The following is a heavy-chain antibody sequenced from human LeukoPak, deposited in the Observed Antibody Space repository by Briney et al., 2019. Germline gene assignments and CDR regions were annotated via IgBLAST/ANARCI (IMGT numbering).Heavy chain of an antibody. J-gene: IGHJ3*02. CDR1: GGSISSSSYY. D-gene: IGHD3-3*01. CDR3: ARGITYYDFWSGWPDAFDI. Sequence: SETLSLTCTVSGGSISSSSYYWGWIRQPPGKGLEWIGSIYYSGSTYYNPSLKSRVTISVDTSRNQFSLKLSSVTAADTAVYYCARGITYYDFWSGWPDAFDIWGQGTMVTVSS. V-gene: IGHV4-39*01. CDR2: IYYSGST.